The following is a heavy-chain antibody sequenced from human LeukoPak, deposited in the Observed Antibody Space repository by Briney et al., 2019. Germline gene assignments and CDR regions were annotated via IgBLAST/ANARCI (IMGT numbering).Heavy chain of an antibody. CDR2: IIPIFGTA. D-gene: IGHD3-3*01. V-gene: IGHV1-69*05. Sequence: GASVKVSCKASGGTFSSYAISWVRQAPGQGLEWMGRIIPIFGTANYAQKFQGRVTITTDESTSTAYMELSSLRSQGTAVYYCARELGYDFWSGYQREVANWFDPWGQGTLVTVSS. CDR3: ARELGYDFWSGYQREVANWFDP. CDR1: GGTFSSYA. J-gene: IGHJ5*02.